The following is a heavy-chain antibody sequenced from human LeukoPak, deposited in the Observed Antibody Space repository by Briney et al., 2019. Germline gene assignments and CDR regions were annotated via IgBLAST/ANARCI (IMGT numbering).Heavy chain of an antibody. CDR1: GYSISSGYY. Sequence: SETLSLTCTVSGYSISSGYYWGWIRPPPGKGLEWIGSIYHSGSTYYNPSLKSRVTISVDTSTNQFSLKLSSVTAADTAVYYCARSNRYSSSSSDYWGQGTLVTVSS. V-gene: IGHV4-38-2*02. J-gene: IGHJ4*02. D-gene: IGHD6-6*01. CDR2: IYHSGST. CDR3: ARSNRYSSSSSDY.